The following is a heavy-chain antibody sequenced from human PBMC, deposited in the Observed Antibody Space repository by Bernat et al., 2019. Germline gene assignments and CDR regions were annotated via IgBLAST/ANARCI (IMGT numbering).Heavy chain of an antibody. CDR1: GYTFTSYA. CDR2: INTNTGNP. Sequence: QVQLVQSGSESKKPGASVQVSSKASGYTFTSYAMNWVRQAPGQGLEWMGWINTNTGNPTYAQGFTGRFVFSLDTSVSTAYLQISSLKAEDTAVYYCAVQDIVVVPAAIEYNWFDPWGQGTLVTVSS. J-gene: IGHJ5*02. V-gene: IGHV7-4-1*02. D-gene: IGHD2-2*02. CDR3: AVQDIVVVPAAIEYNWFDP.